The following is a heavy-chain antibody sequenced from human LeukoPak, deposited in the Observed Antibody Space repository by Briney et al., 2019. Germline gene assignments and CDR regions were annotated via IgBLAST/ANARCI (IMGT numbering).Heavy chain of an antibody. V-gene: IGHV5-51*01. D-gene: IGHD4-17*01. Sequence: GESLKISCQASGYNFTNYWIAWVRQMPGKGLEWVGIIYPGASDTRYSPSFQGHVTISTDKSISAAYLQWSSLKASDSAMYFCARTAKGTVSGVWYFDLWGRGTLVTVSS. CDR3: ARTAKGTVSGVWYFDL. CDR2: IYPGASDT. CDR1: GYNFTNYW. J-gene: IGHJ2*01.